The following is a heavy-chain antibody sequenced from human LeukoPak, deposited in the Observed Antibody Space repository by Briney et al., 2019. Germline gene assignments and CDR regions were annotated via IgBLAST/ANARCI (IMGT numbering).Heavy chain of an antibody. J-gene: IGHJ4*02. CDR2: IYYSGST. CDR1: GGSISSGGYY. V-gene: IGHV4-31*03. D-gene: IGHD3-10*01. CDR3: ARYYYASGSFLY. Sequence: PSETLSLTRTVSGGSISSGGYYWSWIRQLPGEGLEWIGYIYYSGSTHYNPSLKSRVSISVDTPKNQFSLNLISVTAADTAVYYCARYYYASGSFLYWGQGTLVTVSS.